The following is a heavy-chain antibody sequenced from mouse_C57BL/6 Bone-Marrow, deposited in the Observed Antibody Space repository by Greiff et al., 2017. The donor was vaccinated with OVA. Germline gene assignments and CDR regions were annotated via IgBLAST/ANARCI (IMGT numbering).Heavy chain of an antibody. CDR2: IYPGSGST. V-gene: IGHV1-55*01. CDR1: GYTFTSYW. CDR3: ARDSFAY. J-gene: IGHJ3*01. Sequence: VQLQQPGAELVKPGASVKMSCKASGYTFTSYWITWVKQRPGQGLEWIGDIYPGSGSTNYNEKFKSKATLTLDTSSITAYMQLSSLTSEDSAVYYCARDSFAYWGQGTLVTVSA.